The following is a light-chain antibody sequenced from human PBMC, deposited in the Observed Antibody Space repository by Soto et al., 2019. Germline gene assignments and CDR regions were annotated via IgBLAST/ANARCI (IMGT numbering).Light chain of an antibody. CDR1: QSISSY. V-gene: IGKV1-39*01. CDR3: QQYYSYPRT. J-gene: IGKJ1*01. CDR2: AAS. Sequence: IQLTQSPSYMAASVCDRITLTSRASQSISSYLNWYQQKPGKAPKLLIYAASSLQSGVPSRFSGSGSGTDFTLTISCLQSEDFATYYCQQYYSYPRTFGKGTKVDIK.